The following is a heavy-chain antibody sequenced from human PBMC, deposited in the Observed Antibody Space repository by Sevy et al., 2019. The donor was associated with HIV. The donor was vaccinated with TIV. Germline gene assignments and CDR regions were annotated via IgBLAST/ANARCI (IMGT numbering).Heavy chain of an antibody. Sequence: GGSLRLSCAASGFTFSSYSLSCYSMNWVRQAPGKGLEWVSSISRGGSYIFYADSVKGRFTITRDNAKNSLYLQMNSLRAEDTAVYYCARDRGVGTSSYGMDVWGQGTTVTVSS. J-gene: IGHJ6*02. CDR2: ISRGGSYI. D-gene: IGHD1-26*01. V-gene: IGHV3-21*01. CDR3: ARDRGVGTSSYGMDV. CDR1: GFTFSSYSLSCYS.